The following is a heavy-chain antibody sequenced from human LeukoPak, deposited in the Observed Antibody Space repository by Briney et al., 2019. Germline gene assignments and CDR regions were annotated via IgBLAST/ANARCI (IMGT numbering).Heavy chain of an antibody. V-gene: IGHV4-4*07. J-gene: IGHJ6*02. CDR1: GGSISSYY. CDR2: IYTSGST. CDR3: ARHFQETLFYDSSGREGYYYYGMDV. D-gene: IGHD3-22*01. Sequence: NASETLSLTCTVSGGSISSYYWSWVRQPAGKGLEWIGRIYTSGSTNYNPSLKSRVTMSVDTSKNQFSLKLSSVTAADTAVYYCARHFQETLFYDSSGREGYYYYGMDVWGQGTTVTVSS.